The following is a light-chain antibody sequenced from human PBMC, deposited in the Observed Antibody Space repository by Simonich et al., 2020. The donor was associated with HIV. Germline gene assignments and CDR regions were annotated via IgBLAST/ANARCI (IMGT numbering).Light chain of an antibody. J-gene: IGLJ2*01. Sequence: QSALTQPASVSGSPGQSITISCTGTSSDVGGYNYVSWYQQHPGKAPQLMIYDVSKRPSGVSNRFSGSKSGNTASLTVSGLQAEDEADYYCSSYAGSNNLVFGGGTKLTVL. V-gene: IGLV2-8*01. CDR2: DVS. CDR3: SSYAGSNNLV. CDR1: SSDVGGYNY.